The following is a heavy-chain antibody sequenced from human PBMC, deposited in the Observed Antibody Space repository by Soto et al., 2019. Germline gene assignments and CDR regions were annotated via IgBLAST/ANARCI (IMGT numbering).Heavy chain of an antibody. V-gene: IGHV3-30-3*01. CDR3: ARTRSSSGWYSLSADKFDY. J-gene: IGHJ4*02. CDR2: ISYDGSNK. CDR1: GFTFSSYA. D-gene: IGHD6-19*01. Sequence: QVQLVESGGGVVQPGRSLRLSCAASGFTFSSYAMHWVRQAPGKGLEWVAVISYDGSNKYYADSVKGRFTISRDNSENTLYLQMNSLRAEDTAVYYCARTRSSSGWYSLSADKFDYWGQGTLVTVSS.